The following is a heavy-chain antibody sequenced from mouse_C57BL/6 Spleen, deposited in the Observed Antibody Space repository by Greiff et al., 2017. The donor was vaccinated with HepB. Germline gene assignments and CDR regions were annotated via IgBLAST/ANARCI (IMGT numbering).Heavy chain of an antibody. CDR2: INYDGSST. CDR1: GFTFSDYY. D-gene: IGHD2-4*01. Sequence: DVKLVESEGGLVQPGSSMKLSCTASGFTFSDYYMAWVRQVPEKGLEWVANINYDGSSTYYLDSLKSRFIISRDNAKNILYLQMSSLKSEDTATYYCARDPGSMITNWYFDVWGTGTTVTVSS. J-gene: IGHJ1*03. V-gene: IGHV5-16*01. CDR3: ARDPGSMITNWYFDV.